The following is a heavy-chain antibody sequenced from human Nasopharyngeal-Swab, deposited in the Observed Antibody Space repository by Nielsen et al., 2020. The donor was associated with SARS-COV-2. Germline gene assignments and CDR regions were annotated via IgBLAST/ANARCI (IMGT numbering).Heavy chain of an antibody. CDR1: GDTFTDYY. CDR3: ARDNFYNSSGDYSPDY. J-gene: IGHJ4*02. V-gene: IGHV1-2*06. Sequence: AAAKDSCKASGDTFTDYYIQWVRQDPGQGLEGRVRINPNSGGTNYAQKFQGRVTMTRDTTITTAYMELSRLRSGDTAVYYCARDNFYNSSGDYSPDYWGQGTLVTVSS. D-gene: IGHD3-22*01. CDR2: INPNSGGT.